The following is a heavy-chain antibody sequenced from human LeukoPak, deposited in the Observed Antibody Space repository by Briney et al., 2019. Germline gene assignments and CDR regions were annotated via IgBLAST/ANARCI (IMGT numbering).Heavy chain of an antibody. D-gene: IGHD3-10*01. CDR1: GFTFSGSA. J-gene: IGHJ4*02. V-gene: IGHV3-73*01. CDR3: TSSGLTDDY. Sequence: GGSLGLSCAASGFTFSGSAMHWVRQASGKGLEWVGRIRSKANSYATAYAASVKGRFTISRDDSKNTAYLQMNSLKTEDTAVYYCTSSGLTDDYWGQGTLVTVSS. CDR2: IRSKANSYAT.